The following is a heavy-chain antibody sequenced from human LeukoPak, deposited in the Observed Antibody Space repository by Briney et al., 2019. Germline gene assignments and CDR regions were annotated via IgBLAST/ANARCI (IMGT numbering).Heavy chain of an antibody. Sequence: GGSLRLSCAASGFTFSSYAVSWVRQAPGKGLEWVSAISGSGGSTYYADSVKGRFTISRDNSKNTLYLQMNSLRAEDTAVYYCAKDLIERWLRFRPGFDYWGQGTLVTVSS. CDR3: AKDLIERWLRFRPGFDY. V-gene: IGHV3-23*01. CDR1: GFTFSSYA. D-gene: IGHD5-24*01. CDR2: ISGSGGST. J-gene: IGHJ4*02.